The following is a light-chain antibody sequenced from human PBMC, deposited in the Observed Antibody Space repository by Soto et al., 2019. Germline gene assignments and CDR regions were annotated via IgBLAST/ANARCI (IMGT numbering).Light chain of an antibody. CDR3: QQTFSTPRT. Sequence: DIQMTQCPTSLSASVGDRVTITCRASQNVRSYVNWYQQKPGKAPNLLIYETSTLQSGVPSRFSGDGYGTVFTLSISSLHPEDFATYYCQQTFSTPRTFGQGTRLENK. CDR1: QNVRSY. J-gene: IGKJ5*01. CDR2: ETS. V-gene: IGKV1-39*01.